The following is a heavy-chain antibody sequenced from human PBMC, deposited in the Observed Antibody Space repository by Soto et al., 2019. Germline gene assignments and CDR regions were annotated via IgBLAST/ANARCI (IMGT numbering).Heavy chain of an antibody. D-gene: IGHD1-26*01. CDR1: GFTFSSYG. J-gene: IGHJ3*02. CDR2: ISYDGSNK. V-gene: IGHV3-30*18. CDR3: AKDLGGAYLTHKSPIAFAFDI. Sequence: GGSLRLSCAASGFTFSSYGMHWVRQAPGKGLEWVAVISYDGSNKYYADSVKGRFTISRDNSKNTLYLQMNSLRAEDTAVYYCAKDLGGAYLTHKSPIAFAFDIWGQGTMVTVSS.